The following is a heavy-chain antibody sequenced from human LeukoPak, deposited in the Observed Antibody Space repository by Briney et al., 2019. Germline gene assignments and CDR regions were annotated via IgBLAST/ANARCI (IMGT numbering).Heavy chain of an antibody. V-gene: IGHV4-4*07. CDR3: ARVISLANYYYYMDV. J-gene: IGHJ6*03. Sequence: SETLSLTYTVSGGSISSYYWSWIRQPAGKGLEWIGRIYTSGSTNYNPSLKSRVTMSVDTSKNQFSLKLSSVTAADTAVYYCARVISLANYYYYMDVWGKGTTVTVSS. D-gene: IGHD3-10*01. CDR2: IYTSGST. CDR1: GGSISSYY.